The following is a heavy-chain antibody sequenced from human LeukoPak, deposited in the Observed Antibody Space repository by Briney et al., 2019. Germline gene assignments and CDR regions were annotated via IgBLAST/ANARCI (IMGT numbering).Heavy chain of an antibody. D-gene: IGHD2-2*01. CDR2: ISGNGGST. Sequence: GGSLRLSCAASGFTFSSSAMSWVRQAPGKGLEWVSAISGNGGSTYYADSVKGRFTISRDNSKNTLYLQMNTLRAEDTAVYYCAKDFTVVVPTAVALFDYWGQGTLVTVSS. CDR1: GFTFSSSA. V-gene: IGHV3-23*01. J-gene: IGHJ4*02. CDR3: AKDFTVVVPTAVALFDY.